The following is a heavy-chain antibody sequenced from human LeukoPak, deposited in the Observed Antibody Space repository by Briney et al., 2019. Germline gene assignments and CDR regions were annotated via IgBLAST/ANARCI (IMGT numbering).Heavy chain of an antibody. CDR3: ARVPPIAAAGTPRDY. CDR2: IIPILGIA. D-gene: IGHD6-13*01. Sequence: ASVKVSCKASGGTFSSYAISWVRQAPGQGLEWMGRIIPILGIANYAQKFQGRVTITADKSTSTAYMELSSLRSEDTAVYYCARVPPIAAAGTPRDYWGQGTLVTVSS. V-gene: IGHV1-69*04. CDR1: GGTFSSYA. J-gene: IGHJ4*02.